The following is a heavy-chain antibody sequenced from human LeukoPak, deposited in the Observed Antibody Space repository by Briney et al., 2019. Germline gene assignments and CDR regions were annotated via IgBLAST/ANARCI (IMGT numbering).Heavy chain of an antibody. CDR1: RFTFNTYW. CDR3: ARDRTIPRHAFDI. J-gene: IGHJ3*02. D-gene: IGHD1/OR15-1a*01. Sequence: GGSLRLSCAASRFTFNTYWMSWVRQAPGKGLEWVATIKGDGSEKYYVDPVKGRFTISRDNAKNSLYLQMNSLRVEDTAVYYCARDRTIPRHAFDIWGQGTMVTVSS. CDR2: IKGDGSEK. V-gene: IGHV3-7*01.